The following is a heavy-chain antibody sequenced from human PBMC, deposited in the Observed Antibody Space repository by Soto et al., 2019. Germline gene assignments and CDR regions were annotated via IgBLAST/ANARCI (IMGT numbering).Heavy chain of an antibody. CDR2: INAGNGNT. V-gene: IGHV1-3*01. D-gene: IGHD6-13*01. CDR3: ARQHGSSWGYYFDY. CDR1: GYTFTSYA. Sequence: ASVKVSCTASGYTFTSYAMHWVRQAPGQRLEWMGWINAGNGNTKYSQKFQGRVTITRDTSASTAYMELSSLRSEDTAVYYCARQHGSSWGYYFDYWGQGTLVTVSS. J-gene: IGHJ4*02.